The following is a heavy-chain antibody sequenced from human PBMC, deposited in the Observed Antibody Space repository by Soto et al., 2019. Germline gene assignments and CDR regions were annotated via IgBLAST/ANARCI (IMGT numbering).Heavy chain of an antibody. Sequence: ASVKVSCKVSGYTLTELSMHWVRPAPGKGLEWMGGFNPEDGEKIYAQKFQGRVTITEDTSTSTAYMELSSLRSEDTAVYYCARGMEQQLVRAPIAFDIWGQGTMVTVSS. J-gene: IGHJ3*02. V-gene: IGHV1-24*01. CDR2: FNPEDGEK. CDR3: ARGMEQQLVRAPIAFDI. CDR1: GYTLTELS. D-gene: IGHD6-13*01.